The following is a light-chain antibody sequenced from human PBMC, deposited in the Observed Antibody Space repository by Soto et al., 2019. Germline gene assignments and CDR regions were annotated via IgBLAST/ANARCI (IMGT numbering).Light chain of an antibody. CDR3: QSYDSGLSGRVV. Sequence: QSVLTQPPSVSVAPGQRVTISCTGSSSNIGAGYDVHWYQQLPGTAPKLLIYGNSNRPSGVPDRFSGSKSGTSASLAITGLQAEDEADYYCQSYDSGLSGRVVFGGGTKLTVL. V-gene: IGLV1-40*01. J-gene: IGLJ2*01. CDR1: SSNIGAGYD. CDR2: GNS.